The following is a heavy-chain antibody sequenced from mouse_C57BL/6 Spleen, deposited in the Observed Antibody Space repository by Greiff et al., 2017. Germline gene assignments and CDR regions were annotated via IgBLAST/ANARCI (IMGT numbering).Heavy chain of an antibody. CDR1: GFTFSSYG. CDR3: ARQKGHSTVVATRYFDV. Sequence: EVQGVESGGDLVKPGGSLKLSCAASGFTFSSYGMSWVRQTPDQRLEWVATISSGGSYTYYPDSVKGRFTISRDNAKNTLYLQMSSLKSEDTAMYYCARQKGHSTVVATRYFDVWGTGTTVTVSS. CDR2: ISSGGSYT. D-gene: IGHD1-1*01. J-gene: IGHJ1*03. V-gene: IGHV5-6*01.